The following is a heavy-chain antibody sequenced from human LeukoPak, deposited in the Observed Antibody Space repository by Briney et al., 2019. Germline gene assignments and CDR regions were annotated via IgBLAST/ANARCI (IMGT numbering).Heavy chain of an antibody. J-gene: IGHJ4*02. CDR3: AVYCYDSSGYLAEFDY. V-gene: IGHV1-2*02. CDR2: INPNSGGT. D-gene: IGHD3-22*01. CDR1: GYTFTGYA. Sequence: ASVKVSCKASGYTFTGYAISWVRQAPGQGLEWMGWINPNSGGTNYAQKFQGRVTMTRDTSISTAYMELSRLRSDDTAVYYCAVYCYDSSGYLAEFDYWGQGTLVTVSS.